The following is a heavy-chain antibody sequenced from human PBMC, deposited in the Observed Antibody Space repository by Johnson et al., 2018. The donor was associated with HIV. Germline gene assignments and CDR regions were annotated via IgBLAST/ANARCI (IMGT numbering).Heavy chain of an antibody. J-gene: IGHJ3*02. D-gene: IGHD3-3*01. CDR1: GFTFSNAW. V-gene: IGHV3-15*01. CDR2: IKSKTDGGTR. Sequence: VQLVESGGGLVKSGGSLRLSCVASGFTFSNAWMSWVRQAPGKGLEWVGRIKSKTDGGTRDYAAPVKGRFTISRDDSKNRLHLQMNSLKTEDTDVYYCTTGLTIFGVVILDAFDIWGQGTMVTVSS. CDR3: TTGLTIFGVVILDAFDI.